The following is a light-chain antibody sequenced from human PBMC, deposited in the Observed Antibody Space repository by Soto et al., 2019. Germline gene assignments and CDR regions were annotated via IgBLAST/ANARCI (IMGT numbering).Light chain of an antibody. J-gene: IGKJ1*01. Sequence: VMMQSPGTLSVSQGERATLSCRASQSFSSNLAWYQQKPGQAPRLLISGASTRATGIPARFSGSGSETEFTLTISSLQSEDFEVYYCQQFYKWPLTFGQGTKV. CDR3: QQFYKWPLT. V-gene: IGKV3-15*01. CDR2: GAS. CDR1: QSFSSN.